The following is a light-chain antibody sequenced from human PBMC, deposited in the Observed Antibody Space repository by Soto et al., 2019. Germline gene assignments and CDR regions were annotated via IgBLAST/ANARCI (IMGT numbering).Light chain of an antibody. Sequence: VGMAHSPRFLPVSRLATDSISCRPNQTIVHSDGIAYFSWFQQRPGRSPRRLIYKVSNRDSGVPARFSGSGSGTDFALKISRVEAEDVGVYYCMQALQTWITFDQGTRLEI. CDR3: MQALQTWIT. CDR1: QTIVHSDGIAY. CDR2: KVS. J-gene: IGKJ5*01. V-gene: IGKV2-30*02.